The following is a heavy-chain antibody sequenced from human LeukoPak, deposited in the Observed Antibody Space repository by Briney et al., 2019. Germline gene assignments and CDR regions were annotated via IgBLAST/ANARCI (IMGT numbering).Heavy chain of an antibody. CDR2: IIPIFGTA. J-gene: IGHJ4*02. V-gene: IGHV1-69*13. Sequence: SVTVSCTASGYTFTSYGISWARQAPGQGLEWMGGIIPIFGTANYAQKFQGRVTITADESTSTAYMELSSLRSEDTAVYYCAGIDSSGYYYDYWGQGTLVTVSS. CDR3: AGIDSSGYYYDY. CDR1: GYTFTSYG. D-gene: IGHD3-22*01.